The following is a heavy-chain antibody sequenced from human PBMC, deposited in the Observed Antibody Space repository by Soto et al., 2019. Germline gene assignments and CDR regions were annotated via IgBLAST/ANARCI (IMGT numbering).Heavy chain of an antibody. CDR3: ARDSPRRSARQGYYYYYGMDV. CDR1: GYTFTGYY. V-gene: IGHV1-2*02. CDR2: INPNSGGT. J-gene: IGHJ6*02. Sequence: ASVKVSCKASGYTFTGYYMHWVRQAPGQGLEWMGWINPNSGGTNYAQKFQGRVTMTRDTSISTAYMELSRLRSDDTAVYYCARDSPRRSARQGYYYYYGMDVWGQGTTVTVSS.